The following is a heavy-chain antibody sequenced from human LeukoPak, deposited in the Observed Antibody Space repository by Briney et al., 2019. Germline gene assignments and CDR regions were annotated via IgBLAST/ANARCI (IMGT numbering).Heavy chain of an antibody. CDR1: GGSISSYY. J-gene: IGHJ4*02. CDR3: ARAVGRRLDY. Sequence: PSETLSLTCTVSGGSISSYYWSWIRQPPGKGLEWIGYIYYSGSTNYNPSLKSRVTISVDTSKNQFSLKLSSVTAADTAVYYCARAVGRRLDYWGQGTLVTVSS. V-gene: IGHV4-59*12. CDR2: IYYSGST. D-gene: IGHD1-26*01.